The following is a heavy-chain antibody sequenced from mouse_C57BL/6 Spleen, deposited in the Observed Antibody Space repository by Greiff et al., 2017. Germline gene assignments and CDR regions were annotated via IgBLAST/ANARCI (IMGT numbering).Heavy chain of an antibody. CDR1: GFTFSNYW. V-gene: IGHV6-3*01. D-gene: IGHD4-1*01. CDR3: TEAGTKAY. Sequence: EVKLVESGGGLVQPGGSMKLSCVASGFTFSNYWMNWVRQSPEKGLEWVAQIRLKSDNYATHYAESGKGRFTISRDDSKSSVYLQMNNLRAEDTGIYYCTEAGTKAYWGQGTLVTVSA. CDR2: IRLKSDNYAT. J-gene: IGHJ3*01.